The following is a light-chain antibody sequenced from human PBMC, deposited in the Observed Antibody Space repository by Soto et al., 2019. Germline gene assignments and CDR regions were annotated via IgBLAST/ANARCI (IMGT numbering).Light chain of an antibody. Sequence: DIQMTQSPSSVSASVGDRVTITCRASQDINKWLAWYQQKPGLAPNLVIYTASRLHGGGPSRFSGSASGTDFTLTISSLQPEDFAVYYCQQYNNWPTFGQGTKVDIK. CDR3: QQYNNWPT. V-gene: IGKV1-12*01. CDR2: TAS. CDR1: QDINKW. J-gene: IGKJ1*01.